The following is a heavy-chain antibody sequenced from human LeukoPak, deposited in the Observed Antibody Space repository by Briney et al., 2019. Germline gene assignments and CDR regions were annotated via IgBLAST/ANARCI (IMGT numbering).Heavy chain of an antibody. CDR2: IYHTGSI. D-gene: IGHD4-23*01. CDR1: GGSISSYY. CDR3: ARGARWNDY. J-gene: IGHJ4*02. Sequence: SETLSLTCSVSGGSISSYYWSWIRQPPGKGLEWIGYIYHTGSINYNPSLKSRVTISVDTSKNQFSLKLSSVTAADTAVYYCARGARWNDYWGQGTLVTVSS. V-gene: IGHV4-59*01.